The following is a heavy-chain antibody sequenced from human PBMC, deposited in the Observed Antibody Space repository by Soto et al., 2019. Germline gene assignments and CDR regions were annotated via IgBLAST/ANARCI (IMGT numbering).Heavy chain of an antibody. CDR1: GYTFTRYG. CDR3: ARAAGTGIWYYGMDV. J-gene: IGHJ6*02. Sequence: ASVKVSCKASGYTFTRYGISWVRQAPGQGLEWMGWISAYNGNTNYAQKLQGRVTTTTDTSTSTAYMELRSLRSDDTAVYYCARAAGTGIWYYGMDVWGQGTTVTVSS. V-gene: IGHV1-18*04. CDR2: ISAYNGNT. D-gene: IGHD6-13*01.